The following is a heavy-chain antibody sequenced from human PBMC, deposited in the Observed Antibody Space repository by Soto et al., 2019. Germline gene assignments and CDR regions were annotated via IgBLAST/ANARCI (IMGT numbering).Heavy chain of an antibody. Sequence: PSETLSLTCAVYGGSFSGYYWTWIRQPPGKGLEWIGEIGHSGNTNYNPSLKSRVTFSVDTSKNQFSLELSSVTAADTAVYYCERGGIADRLQTWGQGTLVTVSS. CDR2: IGHSGNT. CDR3: ERGGIADRLQT. D-gene: IGHD6-13*01. CDR1: GGSFSGYY. J-gene: IGHJ1*01. V-gene: IGHV4-34*01.